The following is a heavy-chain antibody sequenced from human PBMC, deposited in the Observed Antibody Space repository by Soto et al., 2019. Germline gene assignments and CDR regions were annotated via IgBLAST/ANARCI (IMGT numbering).Heavy chain of an antibody. CDR1: GFTFSSYE. J-gene: IGHJ1*01. CDR3: ARDFFSRSGWYGYFQH. Sequence: VGSLRLSCAASGFTFSSYEMNWVRQAPGKGLEWVSYISSSGSTIYYADSVKGRFTISRDNAKNSLYLQMNSLRAEDTAVYYCARDFFSRSGWYGYFQHWGQGTLVTVSS. CDR2: ISSSGSTI. V-gene: IGHV3-48*03. D-gene: IGHD6-19*01.